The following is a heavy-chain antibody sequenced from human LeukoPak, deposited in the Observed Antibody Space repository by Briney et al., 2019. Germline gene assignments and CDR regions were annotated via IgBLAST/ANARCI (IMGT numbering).Heavy chain of an antibody. D-gene: IGHD6-13*01. Sequence: PGRSLRLSCAASGFTFDDYAMHWVRQAPGKGLEWVSSISSSSSYIYYADSVKGRFTISRDNAKNSLYLQMNSLRAEDTAVYYCATAPGYSSLAFDIWGQGTMVTVSS. CDR2: ISSSSSYI. CDR1: GFTFDDYA. CDR3: ATAPGYSSLAFDI. J-gene: IGHJ3*02. V-gene: IGHV3-21*01.